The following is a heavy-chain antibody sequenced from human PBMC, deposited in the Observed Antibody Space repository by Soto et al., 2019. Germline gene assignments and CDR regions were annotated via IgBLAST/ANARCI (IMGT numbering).Heavy chain of an antibody. CDR2: INGDGSYT. CDR3: ARSLSTSPDY. CDR1: GFTFSSYW. Sequence: LXLSCAASGFTFSSYWMHWVRQAPGKGLVWVSRINGDGSYTGYADSVKGRFTISRDNAKNTLYLQMNILRAEDTAVYFCARSLSTSPDYWGQGTLVTVSS. J-gene: IGHJ4*02. V-gene: IGHV3-74*01. D-gene: IGHD2-2*01.